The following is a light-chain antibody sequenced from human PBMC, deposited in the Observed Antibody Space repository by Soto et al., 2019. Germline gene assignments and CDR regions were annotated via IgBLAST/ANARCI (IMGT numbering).Light chain of an antibody. CDR3: TSYTSSSTLYV. V-gene: IGLV2-14*01. J-gene: IGLJ1*01. Sequence: QSVLTQPASVSGSPGQSITISCTGTSSDVGGYNYVSWYQQHPGKAPKLMIYDVRNRASGASNRFSGSKSGNTASLTISGFQAENEDDYYCTSYTSSSTLYVFGTGTKVTVL. CDR1: SSDVGGYNY. CDR2: DVR.